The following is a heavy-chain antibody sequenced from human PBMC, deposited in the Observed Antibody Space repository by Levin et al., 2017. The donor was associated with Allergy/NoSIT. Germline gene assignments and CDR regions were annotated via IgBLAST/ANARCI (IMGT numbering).Heavy chain of an antibody. D-gene: IGHD2-8*01. CDR1: GGSFSGYY. Sequence: PSETLSLTCAVYGGSFSGYYWSWIRQPPGKGLEWIGEINHSGSTNYNPSLKSRVTISVDTSKNQFSLKLSSVTAADTAVYYCGRDPGCTNGVCHNDYGDYVQDYWGQGTLVTVSS. CDR2: INHSGST. J-gene: IGHJ4*02. V-gene: IGHV4-34*01. CDR3: GRDPGCTNGVCHNDYGDYVQDY.